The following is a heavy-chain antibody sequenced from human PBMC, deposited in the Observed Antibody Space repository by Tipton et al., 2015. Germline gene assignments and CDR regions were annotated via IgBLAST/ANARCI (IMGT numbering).Heavy chain of an antibody. D-gene: IGHD6-13*01. CDR2: IYFSGST. V-gene: IGHV4-30-4*02. Sequence: TLSLTCTVSGGSISSGDYYWSWIRQSPGKGLEWIGYIYFSGSTYYNPSLKSRVNISRDTSKNQFSLKLSSVTAADTAVYYCARGQSALYFYDMDVWGQGTTVSVSS. CDR1: GGSISSGDYY. J-gene: IGHJ6*02. CDR3: ARGQSALYFYDMDV.